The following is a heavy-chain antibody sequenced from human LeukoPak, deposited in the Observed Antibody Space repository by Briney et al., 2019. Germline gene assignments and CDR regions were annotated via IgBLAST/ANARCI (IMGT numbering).Heavy chain of an antibody. Sequence: GASVKVSCKASGGTFSSYAISWVRQAPGQGLEWMGRIIPILGIANYAQKFQGRVTITADKSTSTAYMELSSLRSEDTAVYYCASSHEYYYDSSGYPLDPWGQGTLVTVSS. D-gene: IGHD3-22*01. CDR1: GGTFSSYA. CDR2: IIPILGIA. V-gene: IGHV1-69*04. CDR3: ASSHEYYYDSSGYPLDP. J-gene: IGHJ5*02.